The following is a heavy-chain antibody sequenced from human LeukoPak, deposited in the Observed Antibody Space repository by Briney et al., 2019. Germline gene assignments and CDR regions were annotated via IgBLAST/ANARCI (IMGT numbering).Heavy chain of an antibody. CDR1: GGTFSSYA. J-gene: IGHJ6*03. CDR3: ARRLFSRDYYYMDV. Sequence: GASVKVSCKASGGTFSSYAISWVRQAPGQGLEWMGGIIPIFGTANYAQKFQGRVTITTDESTSTAYMELSSLRSEDTAVYYCARRLFSRDYYYMDVWGKGTTVTVSS. CDR2: IIPIFGTA. V-gene: IGHV1-69*05. D-gene: IGHD5-12*01.